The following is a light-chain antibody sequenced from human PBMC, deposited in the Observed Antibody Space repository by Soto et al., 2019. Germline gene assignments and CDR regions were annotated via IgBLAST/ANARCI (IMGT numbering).Light chain of an antibody. CDR1: QNLLHGNGYNY. CDR3: MQGLQVPFT. V-gene: IGKV2-28*01. J-gene: IGKJ3*01. CDR2: LGS. Sequence: DIVMTQSPLSLPVTPGEPASISCRSSQNLLHGNGYNYLEWYLQKPGQSTQLRTYLGSTRASGDRVRFSGSGSGTDVTLKISTVEAEDVGVYYCMQGLQVPFTFGPGTKVDIK.